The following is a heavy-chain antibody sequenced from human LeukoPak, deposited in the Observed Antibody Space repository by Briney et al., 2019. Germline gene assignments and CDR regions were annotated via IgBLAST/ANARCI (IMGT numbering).Heavy chain of an antibody. D-gene: IGHD3-3*01. CDR1: GGSMSGSAYY. V-gene: IGHV4-39*01. J-gene: IGHJ3*01. CDR3: ARSQFHDFWTSSDAFDV. Sequence: PSETLSLTCTVSGGSMSGSAYYWGWIRQPPGKGLEWIGTIYYNGNTYYNPSLKTRVTISIDTSKNQFSLRLTSVTAADTALYYCARSQFHDFWTSSDAFDVWGQGTMVTVSS. CDR2: IYYNGNT.